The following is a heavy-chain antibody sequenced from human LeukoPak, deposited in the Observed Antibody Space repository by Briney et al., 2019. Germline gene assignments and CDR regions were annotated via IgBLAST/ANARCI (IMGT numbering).Heavy chain of an antibody. D-gene: IGHD3-3*01. J-gene: IGHJ6*02. CDR1: GYTFTSYG. V-gene: IGHV1-18*01. Sequence: ASVEVSCKASGYTFTSYGISWVRQAPGQGLEWMGWISAYNGNTNYAQKLQGRVTMTTDTSTSTAYMELRSLRSDDTAVYYCARGLYRFLEWLPHYYYYGMDVWGQGTTVTVSS. CDR3: ARGLYRFLEWLPHYYYYGMDV. CDR2: ISAYNGNT.